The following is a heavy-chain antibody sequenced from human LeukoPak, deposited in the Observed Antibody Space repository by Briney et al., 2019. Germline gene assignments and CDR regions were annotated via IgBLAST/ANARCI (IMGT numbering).Heavy chain of an antibody. Sequence: GGSLRLSCAASGFDFSTYAINWVRQAPGKGLEWVSSISTMSNYIFYADSVKGCFNIFRDHAKSSVYLQMNSLRAEDTAVYYCSRDRLGGLDLWGQGTLVTVFS. J-gene: IGHJ5*02. D-gene: IGHD5-12*01. CDR3: SRDRLGGLDL. V-gene: IGHV3-21*01. CDR2: ISTMSNYI. CDR1: GFDFSTYA.